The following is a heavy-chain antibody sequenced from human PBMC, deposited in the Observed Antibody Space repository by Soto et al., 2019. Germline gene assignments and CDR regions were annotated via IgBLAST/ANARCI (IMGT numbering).Heavy chain of an antibody. CDR3: AKDPNRGYDYYYGMDV. CDR2: ISYDGSNK. Sequence: QVQLVESGGGVVQPGRSLRLSCAASGFTFSSYGMHWVRQAPGKGLEWVALISYDGSNKYYADSVKGRFTISRDNSQNTLYLQMNSLRAEDTAVYYCAKDPNRGYDYYYGMDVWGQGTTVTVSS. D-gene: IGHD3-10*01. J-gene: IGHJ6*02. V-gene: IGHV3-30*18. CDR1: GFTFSSYG.